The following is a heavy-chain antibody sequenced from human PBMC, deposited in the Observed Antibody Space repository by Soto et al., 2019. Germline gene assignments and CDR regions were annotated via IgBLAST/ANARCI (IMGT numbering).Heavy chain of an antibody. D-gene: IGHD3-16*01. CDR3: EREGGIP. J-gene: IGHJ5*02. Sequence: ASVKVSCKDSGDAFTSYAMHWVRQAPGQRLEWMGWINAGNGNTKYSQKFQGRVTITRDTSASTGYMELSSLRSEDTAVYFCEREGGIPWGHGTLVTVSS. CDR1: GDAFTSYA. CDR2: INAGNGNT. V-gene: IGHV1-3*01.